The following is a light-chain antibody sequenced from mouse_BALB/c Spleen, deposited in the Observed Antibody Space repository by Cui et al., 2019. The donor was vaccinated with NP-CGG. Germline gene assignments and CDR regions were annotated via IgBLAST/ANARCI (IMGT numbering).Light chain of an antibody. V-gene: IGLV1*01. CDR1: SGAVTTTNY. Sequence: HAVVPQDSALTTSPGETVTLTCRSSSGAVTTTNYANWVQEKPDHLFTGLIGGTNNRPPGVPARFSGSLIGDKAALTITGAQTEDEAIYFCALWYSNHWVFGGGTKLTVL. CDR3: ALWYSNHWV. J-gene: IGLJ1*01. CDR2: GTN.